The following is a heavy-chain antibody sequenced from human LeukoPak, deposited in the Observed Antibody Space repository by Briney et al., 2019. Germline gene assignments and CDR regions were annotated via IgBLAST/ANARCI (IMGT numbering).Heavy chain of an antibody. D-gene: IGHD3-16*02. CDR3: ARFALYDYVWGSYRERFDY. CDR2: IYYSGST. Sequence: PSETLSLTCTVSGGSISSYYWSWIRQPPGKGLEWIGYIYYSGSTNYNPSLKSRVTISVDTSKNQFSLKLSSVTAADTAVYYCARFALYDYVWGSYRERFDYWGQGTLVTVSS. V-gene: IGHV4-59*01. CDR1: GGSISSYY. J-gene: IGHJ4*02.